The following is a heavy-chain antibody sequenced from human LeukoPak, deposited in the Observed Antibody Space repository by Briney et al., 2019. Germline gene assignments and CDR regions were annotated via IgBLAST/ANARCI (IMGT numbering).Heavy chain of an antibody. V-gene: IGHV3-74*01. Sequence: GSLRLSCAASGFTLSSYWMHWVRQVPGKGLVWVSRIKSDGSDTRYADSVKGRFTISRDNAKNTLYLQMNSLRAEDTAVYYCANPRSGWYLGFDYWGQGTLVTVSS. CDR2: IKSDGSDT. J-gene: IGHJ4*02. CDR1: GFTLSSYW. D-gene: IGHD6-19*01. CDR3: ANPRSGWYLGFDY.